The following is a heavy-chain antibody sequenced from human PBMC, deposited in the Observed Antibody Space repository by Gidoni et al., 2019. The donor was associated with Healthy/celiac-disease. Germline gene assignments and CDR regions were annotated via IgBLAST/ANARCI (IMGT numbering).Heavy chain of an antibody. V-gene: IGHV1-69*01. CDR3: ARDEVAVAGMFDY. CDR2: IIPIFGTA. CDR1: GATSSSYA. J-gene: IGHJ4*02. Sequence: QLQLVRSGAEVKNPGSSVKVSSKASGATSSSYAISWVRQAPGQGLEWMGGIIPIFGTANYAQKFQGRVTITADESTSTAYMELSSLRSEDTAVYYCARDEVAVAGMFDYWGQGTLVTVSS. D-gene: IGHD6-19*01.